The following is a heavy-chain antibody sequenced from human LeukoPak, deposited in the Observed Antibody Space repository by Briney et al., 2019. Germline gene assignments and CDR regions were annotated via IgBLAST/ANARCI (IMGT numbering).Heavy chain of an antibody. CDR3: ARIFGYSSIYYFDY. J-gene: IGHJ4*02. Sequence: PGGSLRLSCAASGSIFSNFWMSWVRQAPGKGLEWVANIKQDGSEKYYVDSVKGRFTLSRDNAKSSLYLQMNSLRAEDTAVYYCARIFGYSSIYYFDYWGQGTLVTVSS. D-gene: IGHD6-19*01. V-gene: IGHV3-7*01. CDR1: GSIFSNFW. CDR2: IKQDGSEK.